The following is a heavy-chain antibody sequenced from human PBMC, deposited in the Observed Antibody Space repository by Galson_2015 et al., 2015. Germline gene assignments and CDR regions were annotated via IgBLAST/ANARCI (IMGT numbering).Heavy chain of an antibody. CDR1: GGSISSGFYY. D-gene: IGHD3-10*01. CDR3: ARGLLTVRGVIAYYFDY. J-gene: IGHJ4*02. CDR2: IYYSGST. V-gene: IGHV4-31*03. Sequence: TLSLTCTVSGGSISSGFYYWNWIRQHPGKGLEWIGYIYYSGSTYYNPSLKSRVTMSVDTSKNQFSLKLSSVTAADTAVYHCARGLLTVRGVIAYYFDYWGQGTLVTVSS.